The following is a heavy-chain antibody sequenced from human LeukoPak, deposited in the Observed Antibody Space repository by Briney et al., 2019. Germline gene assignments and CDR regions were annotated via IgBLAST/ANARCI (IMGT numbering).Heavy chain of an antibody. Sequence: PSETLSLTCTVSGGSISSGDYYRSWIRQPPGKGLEWIGYIYYSGSTYYNPSLKSRVTISVDTSKNQFSLKLSSVTAADTAVYYCARELRAAAGTDYWGQGTLVTVSS. V-gene: IGHV4-30-4*01. CDR2: IYYSGST. CDR3: ARELRAAAGTDY. J-gene: IGHJ4*02. D-gene: IGHD6-13*01. CDR1: GGSISSGDYY.